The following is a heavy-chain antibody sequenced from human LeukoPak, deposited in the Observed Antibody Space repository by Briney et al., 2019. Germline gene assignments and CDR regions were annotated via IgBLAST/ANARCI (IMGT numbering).Heavy chain of an antibody. V-gene: IGHV1-18*01. Sequence: ASVKVSCKASGYTFTTYGISWVRQAPGQGLEWMGWINVYNGKTNYAQRLQGRVTMTTDTSTSTAYMELRSLRSDDTAVYYCAGYCSGGSCYHRVDYWGQGTLVTVSS. CDR2: INVYNGKT. D-gene: IGHD2-15*01. CDR3: AGYCSGGSCYHRVDY. CDR1: GYTFTTYG. J-gene: IGHJ4*02.